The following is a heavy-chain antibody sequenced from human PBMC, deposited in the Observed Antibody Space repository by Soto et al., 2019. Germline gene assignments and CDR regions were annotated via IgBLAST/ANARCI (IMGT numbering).Heavy chain of an antibody. V-gene: IGHV3-30-3*01. Sequence: VQLVESGGGLVQPGGSLRLSCAASGFIFSNYALHWVRQAPGKGLEWVAVISYDGSNKYYADSVKGRFTISRDNSKNTLYLQMTSLRAEDTAVYYCAHLAGLSNTDDYWGQGTLVTVSS. D-gene: IGHD5-18*01. CDR2: ISYDGSNK. J-gene: IGHJ4*02. CDR3: AHLAGLSNTDDY. CDR1: GFIFSNYA.